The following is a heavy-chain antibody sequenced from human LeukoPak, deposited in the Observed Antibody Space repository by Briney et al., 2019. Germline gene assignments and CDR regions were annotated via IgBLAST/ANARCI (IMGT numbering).Heavy chain of an antibody. J-gene: IGHJ4*02. D-gene: IGHD6-19*01. CDR3: ALRIGYSSGWYS. Sequence: ETLSLTCAVYGGSXSGYYWSWIRQPPGKGLEWIGEINHSGSTNYNPSLKSRVTISVDTSKNQFSLKLSSVTAADTAVYYCALRIGYSSGWYSWGQGTLVTVSS. CDR2: INHSGST. CDR1: GGSXSGYY. V-gene: IGHV4-34*01.